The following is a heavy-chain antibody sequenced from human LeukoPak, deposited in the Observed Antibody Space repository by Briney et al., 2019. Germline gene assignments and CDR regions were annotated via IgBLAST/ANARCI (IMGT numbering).Heavy chain of an antibody. Sequence: PSETLSLTCTVSGGSISSYYWSWIRQPPGKGLEWIGYIYYSGSTDYNPSLKSRVTISVDTSKNQVSLKLSSVTAADTAVYYCARSSTGYWNFDLWGRGTLVTVSA. CDR2: IYYSGST. J-gene: IGHJ2*01. V-gene: IGHV4-59*01. CDR3: ARSSTGYWNFDL. CDR1: GGSISSYY.